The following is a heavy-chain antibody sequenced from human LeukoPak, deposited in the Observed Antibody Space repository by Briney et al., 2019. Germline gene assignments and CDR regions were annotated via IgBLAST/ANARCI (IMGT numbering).Heavy chain of an antibody. CDR1: GFTFSSYV. Sequence: GGSLRLSCAASGFTFSSYVMSWVRQAPGKGLEWVSSISNSGGSTYYADSVKGRFTISRDNAKNSLYLQMNSLRAEDTAIYYCARDTAGNDYWGQGTLVTVSS. CDR3: ARDTAGNDY. J-gene: IGHJ4*02. V-gene: IGHV3-23*01. D-gene: IGHD6-13*01. CDR2: ISNSGGST.